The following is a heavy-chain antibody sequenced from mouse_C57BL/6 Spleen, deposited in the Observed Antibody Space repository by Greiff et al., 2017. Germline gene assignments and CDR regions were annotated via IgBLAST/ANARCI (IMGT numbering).Heavy chain of an antibody. CDR1: GYSFTGYY. CDR2: INPSTGGT. D-gene: IGHD2-2*01. V-gene: IGHV1-43*01. Sequence: EVQLQQSGPELVKPGASVKISCKASGYSFTGYYMHWVKQSSEKSLEWIGEINPSTGGTSYNQKFKGKATLTVDKSSSTAYMQLRSLTSEDAAVYYCARYEGMVTTLFGYWGQGTTLTVAS. J-gene: IGHJ2*01. CDR3: ARYEGMVTTLFGY.